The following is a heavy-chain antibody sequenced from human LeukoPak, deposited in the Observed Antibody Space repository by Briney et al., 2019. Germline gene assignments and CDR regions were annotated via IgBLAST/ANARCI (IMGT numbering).Heavy chain of an antibody. CDR2: ISPYKGNT. CDR3: ATEGGWGLTDYGDNVY. J-gene: IGHJ4*02. Sequence: ASVQVTCKASGYTFPNYRITWVRQPPAQGLEWMGWISPYKGNTNYAQTVKGRVTMTTYTSQSTVYMELRSLRSDDTAVYYWATEGGWGLTDYGDNVYWGQGTLVTVSS. CDR1: GYTFPNYR. V-gene: IGHV1-18*01. D-gene: IGHD4-17*01.